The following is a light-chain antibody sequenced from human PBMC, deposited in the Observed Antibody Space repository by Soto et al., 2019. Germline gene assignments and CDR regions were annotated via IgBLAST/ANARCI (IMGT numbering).Light chain of an antibody. CDR3: ASHTASTTWV. CDR2: EVN. Sequence: QSVLTQAASASGSPGQSITISCTGTSSDIGAYNHVSWYQQRPGKAPEVVIFEVNNRPSGISNRFSGSKSGNTAYLTISGLQTEDEADYYCASHTASTTWVFGGGTKLTVL. V-gene: IGLV2-14*01. J-gene: IGLJ3*02. CDR1: SSDIGAYNH.